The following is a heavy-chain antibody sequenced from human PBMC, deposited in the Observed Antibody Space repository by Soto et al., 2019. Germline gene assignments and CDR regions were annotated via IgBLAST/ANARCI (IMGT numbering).Heavy chain of an antibody. J-gene: IGHJ5*02. Sequence: QVQLQESGPGLVKPSGTLSLTCAVSSGSISSSNWWSWVRQPPGKGLEWIGEIYHSGSTNYNPSLKSRVTISLDKSKNQFSLKLSSVTAADTAVYYCARSTIICSGGSCYNWFDPWGQGTLVTVSS. D-gene: IGHD2-15*01. V-gene: IGHV4-4*02. CDR2: IYHSGST. CDR3: ARSTIICSGGSCYNWFDP. CDR1: SGSISSSNW.